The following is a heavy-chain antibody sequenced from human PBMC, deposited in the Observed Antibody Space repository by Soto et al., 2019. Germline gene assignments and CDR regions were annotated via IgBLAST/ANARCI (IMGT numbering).Heavy chain of an antibody. J-gene: IGHJ4*02. Sequence: SETLSLTCAVYGGSFSGYYWSWIRQPPGKGLEWIGEINHSGSTNYNPSLKSRVTISVDTSKNQFSLKLSSVTAADTAVYYCARGPPKDFWSGPPTPLDYWGQGTLVTVSS. V-gene: IGHV4-34*01. CDR2: INHSGST. CDR1: GGSFSGYY. CDR3: ARGPPKDFWSGPPTPLDY. D-gene: IGHD3-3*01.